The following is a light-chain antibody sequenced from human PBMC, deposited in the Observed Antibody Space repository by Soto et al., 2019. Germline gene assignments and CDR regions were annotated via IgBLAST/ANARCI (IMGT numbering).Light chain of an antibody. CDR3: QEYNTWPWT. J-gene: IGKJ1*01. Sequence: EIVLTQSPGTLSLSPGEGATLSCRASQSVRYNYLAWYQQKLGQAPRVLIYGASTRATGIPARFTGSGSGTEFILTITSLQSEDSAVYYCQEYNTWPWTFGQGTKVDI. V-gene: IGKV3D-15*01. CDR1: QSVRYNY. CDR2: GAS.